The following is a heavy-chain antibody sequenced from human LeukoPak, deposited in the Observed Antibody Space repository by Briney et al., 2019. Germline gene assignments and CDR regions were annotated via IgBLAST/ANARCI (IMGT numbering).Heavy chain of an antibody. CDR1: GDSISSHY. V-gene: IGHV4-59*11. CDR2: IYNSGST. CDR3: ARGRATYPISNVDY. D-gene: IGHD3-9*01. J-gene: IGHJ4*02. Sequence: SETLSLTCTVSGDSISSHYWSWIRQPPGKGLEWIGYIYNSGSTNYNPSLKSRVTISVDTSKNQFSLNLCSVTAADTAVYYCARGRATYPISNVDYWGQGTLVTVSS.